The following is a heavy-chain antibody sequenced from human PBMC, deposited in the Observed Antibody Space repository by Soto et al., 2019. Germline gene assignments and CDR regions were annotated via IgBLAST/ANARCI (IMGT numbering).Heavy chain of an antibody. Sequence: GESLKISCKGSGYTFTNYWIGWVRQMPGKRLEWMGIIYPGDSDTKYNPSFQGQVTISADKSITTTYLQWSSLKASDTAIYYCAASIFYYGMDVWGQGTTVTVAS. V-gene: IGHV5-51*01. J-gene: IGHJ6*02. CDR1: GYTFTNYW. CDR2: IYPGDSDT. CDR3: AASIFYYGMDV.